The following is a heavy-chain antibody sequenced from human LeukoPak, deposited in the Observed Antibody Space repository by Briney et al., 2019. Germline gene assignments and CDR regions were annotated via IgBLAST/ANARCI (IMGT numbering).Heavy chain of an antibody. V-gene: IGHV3-23*01. Sequence: SGGSLRLSCIASGFTFSSYVMSWVRQAPGKGLEWVSDISGSGSSTYYADSVKGRFTISRDNAKNSLYLQMNSLRAEDTAVYYCARVSEGFDYWGQGTLVTVSS. J-gene: IGHJ4*02. CDR2: ISGSGSST. CDR1: GFTFSSYV. CDR3: ARVSEGFDY.